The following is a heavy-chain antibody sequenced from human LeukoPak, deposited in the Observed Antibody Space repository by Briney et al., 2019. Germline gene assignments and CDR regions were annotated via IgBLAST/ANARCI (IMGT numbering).Heavy chain of an antibody. D-gene: IGHD5-12*01. CDR3: ARDSGSRGYGDY. Sequence: GSLRLSCAASEFTVRSNYMSWIRQPPGRGLEWNGSIYYNGSTYYNASLKSRVAISVDTSKNQLSLKLSSVTAAGTAVYYCARDSGSRGYGDYWGQGTLVTVSS. J-gene: IGHJ4*02. CDR1: EFTVRSNY. V-gene: IGHV4-39*07. CDR2: IYYNGST.